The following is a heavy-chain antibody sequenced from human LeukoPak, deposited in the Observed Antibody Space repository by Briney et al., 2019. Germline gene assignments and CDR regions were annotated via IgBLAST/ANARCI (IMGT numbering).Heavy chain of an antibody. CDR1: GGSFSGYY. CDR2: INHSGST. J-gene: IGHJ4*02. D-gene: IGHD6-13*01. V-gene: IGHV4-34*01. Sequence: SETLSLTCAVYGGSFSGYYWSWIRQPPGKGLEWIGEINHSGSTNYNPSLKSRVTISVDTSKNQFSLKLSSVTAADTAVYYCARALYPSGYSSSWYKGGFDYWGQGTLVTVSS. CDR3: ARALYPSGYSSSWYKGGFDY.